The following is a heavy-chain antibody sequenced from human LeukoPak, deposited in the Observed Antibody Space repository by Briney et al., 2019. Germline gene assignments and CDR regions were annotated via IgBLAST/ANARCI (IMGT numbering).Heavy chain of an antibody. V-gene: IGHV4-34*01. CDR3: ARGRLAVAGHYFDY. Sequence: NPSETLSHTCAVYGGSFSGYYWSWIRQPPGKGLEWIGEINHSGSTNYNPSLKSRVTISVDTSKNQFSLKLSSVTAADTAVYYCARGRLAVAGHYFDYWGQGTLVTVSS. J-gene: IGHJ4*02. D-gene: IGHD6-19*01. CDR1: GGSFSGYY. CDR2: INHSGST.